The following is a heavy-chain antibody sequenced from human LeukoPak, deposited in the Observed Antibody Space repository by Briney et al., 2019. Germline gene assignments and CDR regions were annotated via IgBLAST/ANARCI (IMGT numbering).Heavy chain of an antibody. CDR2: FDPEDGET. D-gene: IGHD3-10*01. Sequence: ASVKVSCKVSGYTLTELSMHWVRQAPGKGLEWMGGFDPEDGETIYAQNFQGRVTMTRDTSISTAYMELSSLRSDDTAVYYCARDLGDTYGSVGDFDYWGQGTLVTVSS. CDR1: GYTLTELS. J-gene: IGHJ4*02. CDR3: ARDLGDTYGSVGDFDY. V-gene: IGHV1-24*01.